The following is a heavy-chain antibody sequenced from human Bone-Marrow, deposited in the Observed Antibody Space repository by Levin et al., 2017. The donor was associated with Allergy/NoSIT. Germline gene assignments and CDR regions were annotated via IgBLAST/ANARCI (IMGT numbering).Heavy chain of an antibody. V-gene: IGHV1-69*13. CDR2: TSPKSPSA. D-gene: IGHD2-15*01. Sequence: ASVKVSCKASGDIFSIYAITWVRQAPGQGLDWMGGTSPKSPSANYAQKFQGRLTISADESTSTAYLELSGLRSEDTATYYCARVTGYCSGDTCYKSRPHDYGLDVWGQGTTVTVSS. CDR3: ARVTGYCSGDTCYKSRPHDYGLDV. CDR1: GDIFSIYA. J-gene: IGHJ6*02.